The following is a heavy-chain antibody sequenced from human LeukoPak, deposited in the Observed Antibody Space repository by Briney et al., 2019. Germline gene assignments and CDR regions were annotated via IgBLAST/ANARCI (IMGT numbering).Heavy chain of an antibody. D-gene: IGHD3-10*01. CDR3: ARRNYGSESYSRLDY. CDR1: EYTFTSYD. V-gene: IGHV1-8*01. J-gene: IGHJ4*02. CDR2: MNPKSGNT. Sequence: ASVKVSCKTSEYTFTSYDINWVRQATGQGLEWMGWMNPKSGNTGYAQKFQGRITLTSDTSISTAYMELSSLRSEDTAVYYCARRNYGSESYSRLDYWGQGSLVTVSS.